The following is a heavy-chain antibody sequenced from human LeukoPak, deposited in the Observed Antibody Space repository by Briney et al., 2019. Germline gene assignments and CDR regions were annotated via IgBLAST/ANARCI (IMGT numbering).Heavy chain of an antibody. CDR3: TTRGSDSGCPFF. V-gene: IGHV3-15*04. Sequence: PGGSLRLSCAASGFTFSNAWMVWVRQAPGKGLEWVGRIESKTDGGTTDYAAPVKGRFTISRDDSKNTLYLEMNSLKTEDTAVYYCTTRGSDSGCPFFWGQGTLVTVSS. CDR1: GFTFSNAW. D-gene: IGHD3-10*01. CDR2: IESKTDGGTT. J-gene: IGHJ4*02.